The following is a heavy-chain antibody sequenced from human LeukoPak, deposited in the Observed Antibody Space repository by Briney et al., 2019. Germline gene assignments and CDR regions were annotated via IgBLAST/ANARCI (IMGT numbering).Heavy chain of an antibody. V-gene: IGHV3-43*01. CDR3: AKGAPKSPYYYDTSVYSPPKY. CDR2: VNWDGVNT. D-gene: IGHD3-22*01. Sequence: GGSLRLSCAASGFTFDEYIMHWVRQAPGKGLEWVSVVNWDGVNTYYGDSVKGRFIISRDNSKNSLYLQMNSLTIEDTALYYCAKGAPKSPYYYDTSVYSPPKYWGQGTLVTVAS. J-gene: IGHJ4*02. CDR1: GFTFDEYI.